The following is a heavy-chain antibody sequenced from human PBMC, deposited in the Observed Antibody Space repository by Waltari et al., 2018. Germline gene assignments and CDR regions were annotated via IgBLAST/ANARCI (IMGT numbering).Heavy chain of an antibody. D-gene: IGHD3-10*01. CDR2: IKQDGSEK. CDR3: ARDGITMVQGVVY. V-gene: IGHV3-7*01. J-gene: IGHJ4*02. CDR1: GFTFSSYW. Sequence: EVQLVESGGGLVQPGGSLRLSCAASGFTFSSYWMSWVRQAPGKGLEWVANIKQDGSEKYYVDSVKGRFTISRDNAKNSLYLQMNSLRAEDTAVYYCARDGITMVQGVVYWGQGTLVTVSS.